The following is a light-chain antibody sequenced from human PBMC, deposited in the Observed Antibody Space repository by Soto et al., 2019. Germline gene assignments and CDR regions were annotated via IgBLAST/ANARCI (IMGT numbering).Light chain of an antibody. J-gene: IGLJ1*01. CDR1: SSDVGGYKY. CDR3: SSYAGSITYV. Sequence: QSALTQPPSPAGSPGQSVTISCTGTSSDVGGYKYVSWYQQYPGKAPKLMIYAVSKRPSGVPDRFSGSKSGNAASLPVSGLQAEQEAHYYCSSYAGSITYVFGSGTKATVL. V-gene: IGLV2-8*01. CDR2: AVS.